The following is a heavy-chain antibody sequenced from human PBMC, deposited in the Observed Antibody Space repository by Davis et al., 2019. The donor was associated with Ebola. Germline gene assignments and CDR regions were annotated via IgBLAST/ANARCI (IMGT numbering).Heavy chain of an antibody. J-gene: IGHJ5*02. CDR2: IRSKAYGGTT. Sequence: GGSLRLSCTASGFTFGDYAMTWVRQAPGKGLEWVGFIRSKAYGGTTEYAASVKGRFTISRDDSKSIAYLQMNSLKTEDTAVYYCTRVIVGATNWFDPWGQGTLVTVSS. D-gene: IGHD1-26*01. V-gene: IGHV3-49*04. CDR1: GFTFGDYA. CDR3: TRVIVGATNWFDP.